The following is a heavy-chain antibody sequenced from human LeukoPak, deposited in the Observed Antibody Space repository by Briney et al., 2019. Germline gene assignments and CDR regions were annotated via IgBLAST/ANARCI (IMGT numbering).Heavy chain of an antibody. Sequence: GGSLRLSCAASGFPFTDRYMDWVRQAPGKGLEWVGRTRNKANSYIRVYAASGKGRFTIPRDNSKTSLYLQMKSLKTEDTAVYYCDRDFDYGDGFDFWGQGTLVTVSS. D-gene: IGHD4-17*01. J-gene: IGHJ4*02. CDR2: TRNKANSYIR. V-gene: IGHV3-72*01. CDR3: DRDFDYGDGFDF. CDR1: GFPFTDRY.